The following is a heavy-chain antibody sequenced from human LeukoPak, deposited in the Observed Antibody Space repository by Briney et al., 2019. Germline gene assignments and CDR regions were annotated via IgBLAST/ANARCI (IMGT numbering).Heavy chain of an antibody. D-gene: IGHD6-13*01. CDR2: IHHSGST. Sequence: PSETLSLTCAVYGGSFSGYYWSWIRQPPGKGLGWIGEIHHSGSTNYNPSLKSRVTISVDTSKNQFSLKLSSVTAADTAVYYCARGGRYIAAAGRGVRFDPWGQGTLVTVSS. CDR3: ARGGRYIAAAGRGVRFDP. J-gene: IGHJ5*02. CDR1: GGSFSGYY. V-gene: IGHV4-34*01.